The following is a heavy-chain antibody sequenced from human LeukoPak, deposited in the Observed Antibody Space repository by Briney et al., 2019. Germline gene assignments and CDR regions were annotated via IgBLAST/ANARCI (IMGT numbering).Heavy chain of an antibody. CDR2: ISSSGTTI. J-gene: IGHJ5*02. V-gene: IGHV3-48*03. CDR3: ARGRNWFDP. Sequence: GGSLRLSCAASGFTFSSYEMNWVRQAPGKGLEWVSYISSSGTTIYYADSVKGRFTISRDNAKNSLYLQMNSLRAEDTAVYYCARGRNWFDPWGQGALVTVSS. CDR1: GFTFSSYE.